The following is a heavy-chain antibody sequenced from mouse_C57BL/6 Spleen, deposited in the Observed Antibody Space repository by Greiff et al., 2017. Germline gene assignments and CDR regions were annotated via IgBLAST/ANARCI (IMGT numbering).Heavy chain of an antibody. J-gene: IGHJ1*03. CDR2: IRNKANGYTT. CDR3: ARYIDV. V-gene: IGHV7-3*01. Sequence: CEASGVTFTDYYMSWVRQPPGKALEWLGFIRNKANGYTTEYSASVKGRFTISRDNSQSILYLQMNALRAEDSATYYCARYIDVWGTGTTVTVSS. CDR1: GVTFTDYY.